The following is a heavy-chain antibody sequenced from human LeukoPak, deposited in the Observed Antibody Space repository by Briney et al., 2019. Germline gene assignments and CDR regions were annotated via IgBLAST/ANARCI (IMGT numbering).Heavy chain of an antibody. J-gene: IGHJ6*03. D-gene: IGHD6-6*01. CDR3: ARDQAARRGPGYYYYMDV. Sequence: ASVKVSCKASGGTFSSYAISWVRQAPGQGLEWMGGIIPIFGTANYAQKFQGRVTITADESTSTAYMELSSLRSEDTAVYYCARDQAARRGPGYYYYMDVWGKGTTVTVSS. V-gene: IGHV1-69*13. CDR2: IIPIFGTA. CDR1: GGTFSSYA.